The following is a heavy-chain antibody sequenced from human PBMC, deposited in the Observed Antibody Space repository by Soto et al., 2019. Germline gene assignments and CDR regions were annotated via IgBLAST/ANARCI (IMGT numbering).Heavy chain of an antibody. CDR3: ARDLLGGSGSYYIGWFDP. D-gene: IGHD3-10*01. CDR1: GYTFTSYG. J-gene: IGHJ5*02. V-gene: IGHV1-18*01. CDR2: TSAYNGNT. Sequence: QVQLVQSGAEVKKPGASVKVSCKASGYTFTSYGISWVRQAPGQGLEWMGWTSAYNGNTNYAQKLQGRVTMTTDTSTSTAYMELRSLRSDDTAVYYCARDLLGGSGSYYIGWFDPWGQGTLVTVSS.